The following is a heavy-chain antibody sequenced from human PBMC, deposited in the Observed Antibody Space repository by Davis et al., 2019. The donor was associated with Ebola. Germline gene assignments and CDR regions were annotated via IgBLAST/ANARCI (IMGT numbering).Heavy chain of an antibody. V-gene: IGHV3-30*18. Sequence: GESLKISCAASGFTFSSYGMHWVRQAPGKGLEWVAVISYDGSNKYYADSVKGRFTISRDNSKNTLYLQMNSLRAEDTAVYYCAKSLAVDFDSWGQGTLVTVSS. D-gene: IGHD3-3*02. CDR2: ISYDGSNK. J-gene: IGHJ4*02. CDR1: GFTFSSYG. CDR3: AKSLAVDFDS.